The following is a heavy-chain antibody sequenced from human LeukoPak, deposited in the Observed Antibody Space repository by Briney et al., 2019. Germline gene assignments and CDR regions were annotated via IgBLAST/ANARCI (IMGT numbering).Heavy chain of an antibody. J-gene: IGHJ1*01. CDR1: GGTFSSYT. CDR2: ISAYNGNT. D-gene: IGHD3-22*01. CDR3: ARGAEYYYDSSGDAEYFQH. Sequence: GASVKVSCKASGGTFSSYTISWVRQAPGQGLEWMGWISAYNGNTNYAQKLQGRVTMTTDTSTSTAYMELRSLRSDDTAVYYCARGAEYYYDSSGDAEYFQHWGQGTLVTVSS. V-gene: IGHV1-18*01.